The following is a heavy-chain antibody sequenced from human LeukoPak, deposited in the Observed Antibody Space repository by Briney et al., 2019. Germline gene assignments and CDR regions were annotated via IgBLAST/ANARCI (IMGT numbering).Heavy chain of an antibody. J-gene: IGHJ4*02. V-gene: IGHV4-61*02. CDR3: TQGGELMNY. Sequence: SETLSLTCTVSGGSVSSGNYYWTWIRQPAGKGLEWIGRIYTSGSTNYNPSLKSRVTISIDASKNQFSLRLSSVTAADTAMYYCTQGGELMNYWGQGTLVTVSS. CDR2: IYTSGST. CDR1: GGSVSSGNYY. D-gene: IGHD3-16*01.